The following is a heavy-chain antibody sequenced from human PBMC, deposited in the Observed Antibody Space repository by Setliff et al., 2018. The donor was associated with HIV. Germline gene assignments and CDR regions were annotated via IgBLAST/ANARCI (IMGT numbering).Heavy chain of an antibody. D-gene: IGHD1-1*01. J-gene: IGHJ6*03. CDR3: ARDWNHYFYYMDV. CDR1: GGSLSTSNYY. CDR2: VDYTGST. V-gene: IGHV4-39*07. Sequence: SETLSLTCTVSGGSLSTSNYYWGWVRQPPGKGLEWVGNVDYTGSTYYNPSLKRRGTISVDTSKNQFSLKLTSVTAADTAVYYCARDWNHYFYYMDVWGKGTTVTVSS.